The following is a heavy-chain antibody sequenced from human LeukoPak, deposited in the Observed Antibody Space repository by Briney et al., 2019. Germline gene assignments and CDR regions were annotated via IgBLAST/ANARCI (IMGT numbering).Heavy chain of an antibody. D-gene: IGHD7-27*01. CDR2: IKSKTDGETT. V-gene: IGHV3-15*01. CDR3: CRHWGY. Sequence: GGSLRPSCAASGFTFSNAWMSWVRRAPGKGLEWVGRIKSKTDGETTDYAAPVKGRFTISRDDSKNTLYLQLNSVRAEDTAVYFCCRHWGYWGQGTLVTVSS. CDR1: GFTFSNAW. J-gene: IGHJ4*02.